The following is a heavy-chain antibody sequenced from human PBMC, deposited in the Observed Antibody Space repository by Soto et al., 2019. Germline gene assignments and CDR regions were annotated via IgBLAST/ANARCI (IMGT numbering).Heavy chain of an antibody. J-gene: IGHJ4*02. D-gene: IGHD2-15*01. CDR3: ARGPRYCSGGSCYYLSFDY. V-gene: IGHV1-69*12. Sequence: QVQLVQSGAEVKKPGSSVKVSCKASGGTFSSYAISWVRQAPGQGLEWMGGIIPIFGTANYAQKFQGRVTITADESTSTAYMELSSLRSEDTAVYYCARGPRYCSGGSCYYLSFDYWGLGTLVTVSS. CDR1: GGTFSSYA. CDR2: IIPIFGTA.